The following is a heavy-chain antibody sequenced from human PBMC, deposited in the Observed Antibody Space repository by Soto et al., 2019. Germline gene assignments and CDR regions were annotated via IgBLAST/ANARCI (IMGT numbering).Heavy chain of an antibody. Sequence: GGSLRLSCAASGFTFSNAWMSWVRQAPGKGLEWVGRIKSKTDGGTTDYAAPVKGRFTISRDDSKNTLYLQMNSLKTEDTAVYYCTTDLDTTVTTKFYYYYYMDVWGKGTTVTVSS. J-gene: IGHJ6*03. D-gene: IGHD4-17*01. CDR2: IKSKTDGGTT. V-gene: IGHV3-15*01. CDR3: TTDLDTTVTTKFYYYYYMDV. CDR1: GFTFSNAW.